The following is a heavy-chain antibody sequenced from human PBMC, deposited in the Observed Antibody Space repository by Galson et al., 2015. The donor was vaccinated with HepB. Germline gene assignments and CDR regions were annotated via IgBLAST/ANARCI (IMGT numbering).Heavy chain of an antibody. CDR1: GYTFTSYY. D-gene: IGHD5-24*01. CDR3: AGAHLVEMATIGSFDY. J-gene: IGHJ4*02. Sequence: SVKVSCKASGYTFTSYYMHWVRQAPGQGLEWMGIINPSGGSTSYAQKFQGRVTMTRDTSTSTVYMELSSLRSEDTAVYYCAGAHLVEMATIGSFDYWGQGTLVTVSS. V-gene: IGHV1-46*01. CDR2: INPSGGST.